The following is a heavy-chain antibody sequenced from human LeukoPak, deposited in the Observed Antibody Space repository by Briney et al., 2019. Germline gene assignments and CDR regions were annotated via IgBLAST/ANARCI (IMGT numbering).Heavy chain of an antibody. CDR3: ARASYGDYGLDFDY. CDR1: GGSIGSGGYY. Sequence: SQTLLLTCTVSGGSIGSGGYYWSWIRQPPGKGLEWIGYIYHSGSTYYNPSLKSRVTISVDRSKNQFSLKLSSVTAADTAVYYCARASYGDYGLDFDYWGQGTLVTVSS. V-gene: IGHV4-30-2*01. CDR2: IYHSGST. J-gene: IGHJ4*02. D-gene: IGHD4-17*01.